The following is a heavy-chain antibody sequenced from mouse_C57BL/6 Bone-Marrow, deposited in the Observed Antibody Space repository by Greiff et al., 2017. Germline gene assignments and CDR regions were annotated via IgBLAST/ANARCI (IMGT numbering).Heavy chain of an antibody. CDR1: GFTFSSYA. V-gene: IGHV5-9-1*02. J-gene: IGHJ2*01. Sequence: DVKLLESGEGLVKPGGSLKLSCAASGFTFSSYAMSWVRQTPEKRLEWVAYISSGGDYIYYADTVKGRFTISRDNARNTLYLQMSSLKSEDTAMYYCTRDGVLFFDYWGQGTTLTVSS. CDR3: TRDGVLFFDY. CDR2: ISSGGDYI. D-gene: IGHD1-1*02.